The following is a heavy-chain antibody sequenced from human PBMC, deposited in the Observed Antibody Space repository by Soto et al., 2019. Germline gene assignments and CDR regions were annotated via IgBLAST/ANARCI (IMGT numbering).Heavy chain of an antibody. Sequence: QVQLQESGPGLVKPSGTLSLTCALSGASIITDNLWSWVRQPPGKEMEWIGEIYHSGNTNFNPSVKRRVTIAVDTYKNQFSLTVSSVTAADTAIYYCARASASSKLRGVVINWGQGTLVTVSS. CDR3: ARASASSKLRGVVIN. CDR2: IYHSGNT. J-gene: IGHJ4*02. CDR1: GASIITDNL. V-gene: IGHV4-4*02. D-gene: IGHD3-10*01.